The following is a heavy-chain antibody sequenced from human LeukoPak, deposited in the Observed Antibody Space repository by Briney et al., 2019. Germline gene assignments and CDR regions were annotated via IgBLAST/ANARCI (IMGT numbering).Heavy chain of an antibody. V-gene: IGHV1-2*06. CDR1: GYTFTGYY. D-gene: IGHD2-21*01. J-gene: IGHJ3*02. CDR3: ARDVVVGSAFDI. Sequence: ASVKVSCKASGYTFTGYYMHWVRQAPGQGLEWMGRINPNSGGTNYAQKFQGRVTMTRDTSISTAYMELSRLRSDDTAVYYCARDVVVGSAFDIWGQGTMVTVSS. CDR2: INPNSGGT.